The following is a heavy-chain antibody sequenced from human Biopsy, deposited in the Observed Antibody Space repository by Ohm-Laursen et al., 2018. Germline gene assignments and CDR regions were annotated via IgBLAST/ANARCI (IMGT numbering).Heavy chain of an antibody. CDR3: ATKLTGYFHH. V-gene: IGHV1-69*06. Sequence: ASVKVSCKASGYPFITYGISWVRQAPGQGLEWLGGNIPILGTGNYAQKFQDRVTVAADTSTSTATMELRSLRSDDTAVYYCATKLTGYFHHWGQGTLVIVSS. J-gene: IGHJ1*01. CDR1: GYPFITYG. CDR2: NIPILGTG. D-gene: IGHD3-9*01.